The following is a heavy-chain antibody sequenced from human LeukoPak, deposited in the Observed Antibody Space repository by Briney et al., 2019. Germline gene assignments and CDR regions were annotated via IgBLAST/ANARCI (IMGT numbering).Heavy chain of an antibody. CDR2: INHSGST. CDR1: GGSFSGYY. D-gene: IGHD5-18*01. J-gene: IGHJ4*02. CDR3: ARGDTAMVSRRSGPLYY. V-gene: IGHV4-34*01. Sequence: HSETLSLTCAVYGGSFSGYYWSWIRPPPGKGLEWSGEINHSGSTNYNPSLKSRVTISVDTSKNQFSLKLSSVTAADTAVYYCARGDTAMVSRRSGPLYYWGQGTLVTVSS.